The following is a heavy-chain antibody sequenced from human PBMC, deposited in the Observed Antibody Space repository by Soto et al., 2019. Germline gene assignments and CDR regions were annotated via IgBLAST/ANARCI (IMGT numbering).Heavy chain of an antibody. CDR3: VKSATIAAAATDYFGY. CDR1: GFTFSRYA. CDR2: ISSNGEKT. V-gene: IGHV3-64D*06. D-gene: IGHD6-25*01. Sequence: GGSLRLSCSVSGFTFSRYAMHWVRQAPGKGLEYVSGISSNGEKTYYADPVKGRFTISRDNSKNTLYLQMGSLRGEDTALYHCVKSATIAAAATDYFGYWGQGTLVTVSS. J-gene: IGHJ4*02.